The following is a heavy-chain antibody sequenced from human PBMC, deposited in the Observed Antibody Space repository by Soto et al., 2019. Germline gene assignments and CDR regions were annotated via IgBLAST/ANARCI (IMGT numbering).Heavy chain of an antibody. CDR1: GGSFSSYV. D-gene: IGHD2-21*02. CDR2: IIPMFGTA. J-gene: IGHJ5*02. Sequence: QVHLVQSGAEVKQPGSSVRVSCKASGGSFSSYVISWVRQAPGQGLEWMGGIIPMFGTANYEQRLQGRLTINADERKNTAYMELSTLRSEDSAVYYCATSSRKHCRGDTCFENWFDPWGQGTRVTVSS. V-gene: IGHV1-69*01. CDR3: ATSSRKHCRGDTCFENWFDP.